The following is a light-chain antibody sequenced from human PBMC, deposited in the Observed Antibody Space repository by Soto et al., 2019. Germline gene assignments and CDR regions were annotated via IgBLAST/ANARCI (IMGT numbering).Light chain of an antibody. J-gene: IGKJ1*01. V-gene: IGKV3-20*01. CDR1: QSVSSSY. CDR3: QHFGISRGT. CDR2: GAS. Sequence: EIVLTHSPGTLSLYPGEKATRSCRASQSVSSSYLAWYQQKPGQAPRLLIYGASSRATGIPDRFSGSGSGTDFTLTISRLEPEDFAVYYCQHFGISRGTFGQGTNVDI.